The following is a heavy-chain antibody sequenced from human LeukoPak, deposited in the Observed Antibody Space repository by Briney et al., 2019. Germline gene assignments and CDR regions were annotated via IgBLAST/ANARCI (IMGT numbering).Heavy chain of an antibody. CDR3: ARYGSGTSYITNYFDY. D-gene: IGHD3-10*01. CDR1: GFTLSDYP. Sequence: PGGSLRLSCAASGFTLSDYPMTWVRQAPGKGLEWVSYISSDSRTIYYADSVKGRFTISRDNAKNSLYLQMKSLRDEDTAVYYCARYGSGTSYITNYFDYWGQGTLVTVSS. CDR2: ISSDSRTI. V-gene: IGHV3-48*02. J-gene: IGHJ4*02.